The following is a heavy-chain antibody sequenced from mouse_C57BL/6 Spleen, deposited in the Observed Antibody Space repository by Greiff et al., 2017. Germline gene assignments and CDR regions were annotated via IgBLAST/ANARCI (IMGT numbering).Heavy chain of an antibody. Sequence: VQLQQPGAELVKPGASVKLSCKASGYTFTSYWMQWVKQRPGQGLEWIGEIDPSDSYTNYNQQFKGKATLTVDTSSSTAYMQLSSLTSEDSAVYYCARDYDAAYWGQGTLVTVSA. CDR3: ARDYDAAY. J-gene: IGHJ3*01. V-gene: IGHV1-50*01. CDR2: IDPSDSYT. CDR1: GYTFTSYW. D-gene: IGHD2-4*01.